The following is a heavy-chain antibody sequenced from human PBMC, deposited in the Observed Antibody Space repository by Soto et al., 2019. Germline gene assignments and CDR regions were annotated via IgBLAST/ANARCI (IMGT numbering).Heavy chain of an antibody. V-gene: IGHV3-23*01. Sequence: EVQLLESGGGLVQPGESLRLSCAASGYAFSSYAMIWVRQAPGKGLEWVSSISSSGATYYADSVKGRFTFSRDNSRHRVHLQRNSLSAEDTAVYYGARELRSASGWYDPGYWGQGTLVTVAS. CDR1: GYAFSSYA. D-gene: IGHD6-19*01. CDR2: ISSSGAT. CDR3: ARELRSASGWYDPGY. J-gene: IGHJ4*02.